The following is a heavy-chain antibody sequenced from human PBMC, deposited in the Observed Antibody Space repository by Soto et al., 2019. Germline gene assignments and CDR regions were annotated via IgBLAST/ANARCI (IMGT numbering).Heavy chain of an antibody. V-gene: IGHV3-21*01. CDR1: GFTFSSYS. Sequence: EVQLVESGGGLVKPGGSLRLSCAASGFTFSSYSMNWDRQAPGKGLEWVSSISSSSSYIYYADSVKGRFTISRDNAKNSLYLQMNSLRAEDTAVYYCARGGISSWYRFDYWGQGTLVTVSS. J-gene: IGHJ4*02. D-gene: IGHD6-13*01. CDR3: ARGGISSWYRFDY. CDR2: ISSSSSYI.